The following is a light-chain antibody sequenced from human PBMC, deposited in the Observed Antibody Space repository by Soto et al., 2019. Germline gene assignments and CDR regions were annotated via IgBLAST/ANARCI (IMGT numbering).Light chain of an antibody. CDR2: DAS. Sequence: EIVLTQSPATLSLSPGERATVSCRASRNVNTYLAWYQHKAGQPPRLLIYDASKRATGIPATFRGSGSVKHLPLTICSPEPGYLTVYYCQQRSDWTPSTFGQGTKVEIE. J-gene: IGKJ1*01. CDR1: RNVNTY. V-gene: IGKV3-11*01. CDR3: QQRSDWTPST.